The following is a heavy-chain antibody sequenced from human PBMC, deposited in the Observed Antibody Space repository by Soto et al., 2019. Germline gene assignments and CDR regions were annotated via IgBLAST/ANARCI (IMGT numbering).Heavy chain of an antibody. D-gene: IGHD3-16*01. CDR2: IWYDGSNK. CDR3: ARAGGGSSFDY. J-gene: IGHJ4*02. CDR1: GFTFSSYV. Sequence: GGSLRLSCAASGFTFSSYVMHWVRQAPGKGLEWVAVIWYDGSNKYYADSVKGRFTISRDNSKNTMYLQMNSLRAEDTAVYYCARAGGGSSFDYWGQGALVTVSS. V-gene: IGHV3-33*01.